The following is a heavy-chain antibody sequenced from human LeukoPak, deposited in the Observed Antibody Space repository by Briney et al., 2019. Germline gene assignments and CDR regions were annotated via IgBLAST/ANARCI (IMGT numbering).Heavy chain of an antibody. J-gene: IGHJ4*02. D-gene: IGHD1-1*01. CDR1: GYSFTSYH. CDR3: AREDPHTYNFDF. Sequence: GASVKVSCKTSGYSFTSYHMHWLRQAPGQGLEWVGILKSSGDTTVYAQKFQGRVTVTRDTSTSTVYMELGSLSSEDAAVYYCAREDPHTYNFDFWGPGALVTVSS. V-gene: IGHV1-46*01. CDR2: LKSSGDTT.